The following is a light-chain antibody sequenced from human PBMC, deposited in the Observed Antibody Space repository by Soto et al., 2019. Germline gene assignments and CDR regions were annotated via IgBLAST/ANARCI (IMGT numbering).Light chain of an antibody. V-gene: IGKV1-27*01. Sequence: DIQMTQSPSSLSASVGDRVTITCRASQGIRNDLAWYQQKPGKVPKLLIYGASTLQSGVPSRFSGFGSGTYFTLTISSLQPEDVATYYCQKYNSAPWTFGQGTKVEIK. CDR3: QKYNSAPWT. CDR2: GAS. J-gene: IGKJ1*01. CDR1: QGIRND.